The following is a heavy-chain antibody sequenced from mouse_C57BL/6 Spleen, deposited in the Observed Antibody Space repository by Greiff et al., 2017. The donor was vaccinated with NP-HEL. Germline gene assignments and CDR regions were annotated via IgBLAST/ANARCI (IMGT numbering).Heavy chain of an antibody. CDR2: IDPSDSET. Sequence: VQLQQSGAELVRPGSSVKLSCKASGYTFTSYWMHWVKQRPIQGLEWIGNIDPSDSETHYNQKFKDKATLTVDKSSSTAYMQLSSLTSEDSAVYYCAIRITTVVATVDYWGQGTTLTVSS. J-gene: IGHJ2*01. V-gene: IGHV1-52*01. D-gene: IGHD1-1*01. CDR3: AIRITTVVATVDY. CDR1: GYTFTSYW.